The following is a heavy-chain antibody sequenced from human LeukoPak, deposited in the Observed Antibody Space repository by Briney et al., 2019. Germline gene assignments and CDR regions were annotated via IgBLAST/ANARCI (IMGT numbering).Heavy chain of an antibody. V-gene: IGHV6-1*01. CDR1: GDSVSGNSVA. D-gene: IGHD6-6*01. CDR2: TYYRSKWNN. CDR3: ARDSSSLGLLDY. J-gene: IGHJ4*02. Sequence: SQTLSLTCAISGDSVSGNSVAWNWIRQSPSRGLEWLGRTYYRSKWNNEYAGSVKSRITINSDTSKNQFSLQLNSVTPDDTAVYYCARDSSSLGLLDYWGQGTLVTVSS.